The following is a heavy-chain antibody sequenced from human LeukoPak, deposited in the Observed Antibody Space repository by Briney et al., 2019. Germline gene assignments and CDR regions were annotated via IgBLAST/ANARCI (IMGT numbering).Heavy chain of an antibody. Sequence: GGSLRLSCAASGFTFSSYWMHWVRQAPGKGLVWVSRINSDGSSTTYADSVKGRFTIPRDNAKNTLYLQMNSLRAEDTAVYYCARDPSQYGSGSYLDYWGQGTLVTVSS. CDR1: GFTFSSYW. CDR2: INSDGSST. CDR3: ARDPSQYGSGSYLDY. V-gene: IGHV3-74*01. J-gene: IGHJ4*02. D-gene: IGHD3-10*01.